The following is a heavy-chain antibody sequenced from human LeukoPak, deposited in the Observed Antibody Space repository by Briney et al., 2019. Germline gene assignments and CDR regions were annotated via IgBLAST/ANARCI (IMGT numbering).Heavy chain of an antibody. CDR1: GFTFDDYA. CDR3: AKGYYYDSSGYYHDAFDI. J-gene: IGHJ3*02. CDR2: ISWNSGSI. D-gene: IGHD3-22*01. Sequence: GGSLRLSCAASGFTFDDYAMHWVRQAPGKGLEWVSGISWNSGSIGYADSVKGRFTISRDNAKNSLYLQMNSLRAEDIAFYYCAKGYYYDSSGYYHDAFDIWGQGTMVTVSS. V-gene: IGHV3-9*03.